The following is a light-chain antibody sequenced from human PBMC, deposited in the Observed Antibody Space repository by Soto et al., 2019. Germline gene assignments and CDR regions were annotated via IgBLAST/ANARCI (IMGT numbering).Light chain of an antibody. V-gene: IGKV1-9*01. Sequence: DIQLTQSPSSLSASVGDRVTITCRASQGISTYLAWYQQKPGKAPKLLIYAASILHSGVPSRFSGSGSGTEFTLTITSLQPEDFATYYCQQLNSYFALTFGGGTKVEIK. CDR1: QGISTY. J-gene: IGKJ4*01. CDR3: QQLNSYFALT. CDR2: AAS.